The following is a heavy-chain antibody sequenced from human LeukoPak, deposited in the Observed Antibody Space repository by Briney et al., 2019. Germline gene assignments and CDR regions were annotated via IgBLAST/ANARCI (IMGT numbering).Heavy chain of an antibody. CDR2: ITEDGTST. Sequence: GGSLRLSCAASGFTFSNYWMHWVRQAPGKGLVWVSHITEDGTSTTYADSVKGRFTISRDNAKKTVFLQMNSLRAEDTAVYYCAKLDSGSYYGYFDYWGQGTLVTVSS. D-gene: IGHD1-26*01. V-gene: IGHV3-74*01. CDR1: GFTFSNYW. CDR3: AKLDSGSYYGYFDY. J-gene: IGHJ4*02.